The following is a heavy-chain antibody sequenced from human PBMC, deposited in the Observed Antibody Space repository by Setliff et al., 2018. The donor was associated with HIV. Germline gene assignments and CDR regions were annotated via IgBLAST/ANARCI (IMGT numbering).Heavy chain of an antibody. J-gene: IGHJ3*02. Sequence: PSETLSLTCTVSGGSISSYYWSWIRQSPGKGLEWIGYIYYSGSTNYNPSLKSRVTISVDTSKNQFSLKLSSVTAADTAVYYCARDQDYYNFWSGYYTCCAFDTWGQGTMVTVSS. CDR2: IYYSGST. CDR1: GGSISSYY. CDR3: ARDQDYYNFWSGYYTCCAFDT. V-gene: IGHV4-59*01. D-gene: IGHD3-3*01.